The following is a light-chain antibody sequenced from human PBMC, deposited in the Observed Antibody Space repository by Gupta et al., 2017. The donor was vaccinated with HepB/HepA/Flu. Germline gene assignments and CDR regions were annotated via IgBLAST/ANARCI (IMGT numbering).Light chain of an antibody. CDR1: NIGSKS. V-gene: IGLV3-21*03. CDR3: QVWDSSSDHLYV. CDR2: DDS. Sequence: SSVLTQLPSVSVAPGKTARITCGGKNIGSKSVHWYQQKPVQAPVLVVYDDSDRPSGIPERFSGSNSGNTATLTISRVEAGDEADYYCQVWDSSSDHLYVFGTGTKVTVL. J-gene: IGLJ1*01.